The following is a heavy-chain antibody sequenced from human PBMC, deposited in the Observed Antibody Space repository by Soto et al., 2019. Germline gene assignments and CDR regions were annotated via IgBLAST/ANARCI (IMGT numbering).Heavy chain of an antibody. V-gene: IGHV3-7*01. D-gene: IGHD6-13*01. Sequence: GGSLRLSCAASGFTFSSHCMSWVSKAPGKGLEWVANIKQDGSEKYYVDSVKGRFTISRDNAKNSLYLQMNSLRAEDTAVYYCARGESSSWEDYYFDYWGQGTLVTVSS. J-gene: IGHJ4*02. CDR1: GFTFSSHC. CDR3: ARGESSSWEDYYFDY. CDR2: IKQDGSEK.